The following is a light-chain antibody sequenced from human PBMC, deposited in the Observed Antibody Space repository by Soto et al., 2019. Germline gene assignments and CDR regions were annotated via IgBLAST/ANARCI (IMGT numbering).Light chain of an antibody. Sequence: DIVMTQSPDSLAVSLDERATINCKSSQSVLYSSNNKNYLAWYQQKPGQPPKLLIYWASTRESGVPDRFSGSGSGTDFTLTISSLQAEDVAVYYCQQYYTTALTFGGGTKVEVK. V-gene: IGKV4-1*01. CDR1: QSVLYSSNNKNY. J-gene: IGKJ4*01. CDR3: QQYYTTALT. CDR2: WAS.